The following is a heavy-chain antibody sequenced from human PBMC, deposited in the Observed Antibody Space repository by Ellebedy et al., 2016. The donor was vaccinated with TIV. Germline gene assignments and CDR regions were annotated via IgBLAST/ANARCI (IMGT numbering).Heavy chain of an antibody. J-gene: IGHJ4*02. V-gene: IGHV1-2*02. CDR1: GYTLSGYY. D-gene: IGHD6-13*01. Sequence: ASVKVSCKASGYTLSGYYMHWVRQAPGQGLEWMGSINPKSGAAKYAERFQGRITMTSDTSMNTAYMGLSSLRSDDTAVYFCARGNLLGSWYVNHFDNWGQGSLLTVSS. CDR2: INPKSGAA. CDR3: ARGNLLGSWYVNHFDN.